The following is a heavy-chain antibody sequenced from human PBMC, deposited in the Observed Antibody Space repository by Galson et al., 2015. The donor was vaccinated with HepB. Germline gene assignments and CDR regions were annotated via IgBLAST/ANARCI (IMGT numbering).Heavy chain of an antibody. CDR2: INHSGST. CDR3: AIDRRQGGPYYYYGMDV. D-gene: IGHD3-9*01. V-gene: IGHV4-34*01. Sequence: TLSLTCAVYGGSFGGYYWSWIRQPPGKGLEWIGEINHSGSTNYNPSLKSRVTISVDTSKNQFSLKLSPVTAADTAVYYCAIDRRQGGPYYYYGMDVWGQGTTVTVSS. CDR1: GGSFGGYY. J-gene: IGHJ6*02.